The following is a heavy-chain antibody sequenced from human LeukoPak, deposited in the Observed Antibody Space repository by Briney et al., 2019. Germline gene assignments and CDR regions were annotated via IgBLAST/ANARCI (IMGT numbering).Heavy chain of an antibody. CDR2: ISGSSSYI. Sequence: GGSLRLSCVASGFTFSSYGMTWVRQAPGKGLEWVSSISGSSSYIYYADSLKGRFTISRDNAKNSLYLQMNSLRAEDTAVYYCASTVVVVAALAFDIWGQGTMVTVSS. CDR3: ASTVVVVAALAFDI. V-gene: IGHV3-21*01. CDR1: GFTFSSYG. J-gene: IGHJ3*02. D-gene: IGHD2-15*01.